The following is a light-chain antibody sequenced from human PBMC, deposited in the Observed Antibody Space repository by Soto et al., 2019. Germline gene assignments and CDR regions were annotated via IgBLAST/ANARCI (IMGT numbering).Light chain of an antibody. V-gene: IGKV3-20*01. CDR1: QSVSSTH. CDR2: GAS. CDR3: QQYGSSPRT. J-gene: IGKJ4*01. Sequence: EIVLTQSPGTLSLSPGERATLSCRASQSVSSTHLAWYQQKPGQAPRLLIYGASSRATGIPDRFSGSGSGTDITLTISRLEPEDFAVYYCQQYGSSPRTFGGGTKVEIK.